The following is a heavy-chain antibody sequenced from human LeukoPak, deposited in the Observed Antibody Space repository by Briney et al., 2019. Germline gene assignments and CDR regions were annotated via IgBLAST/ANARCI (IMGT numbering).Heavy chain of an antibody. CDR1: GGSLSGYY. Sequence: SETLSLTCAVYGGSLSGYYWSWIRQPPGKGLEWIGEINHSGSTNYNPSLKSRVTISVDTPKNQFSLKLSSVTAADTAVYYCARGLSSSRRTYYYYYMGVWGKGTTVTVSS. V-gene: IGHV4-34*01. CDR3: ARGLSSSRRTYYYYYMGV. J-gene: IGHJ6*03. D-gene: IGHD6-13*01. CDR2: INHSGST.